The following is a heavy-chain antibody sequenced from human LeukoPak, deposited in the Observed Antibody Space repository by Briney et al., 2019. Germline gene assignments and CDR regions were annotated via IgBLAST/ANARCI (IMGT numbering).Heavy chain of an antibody. D-gene: IGHD4-11*01. CDR1: GFTFSSYT. Sequence: GGSLRLSCAASGFTFSSYTMNWVRQAPGKGLEWVSSISSSSGYIYYADSVKGRFTISRDNAKNSLYLQMNSLRAEDTAVYYCARDQGGSSTVTTADYWGQGTLVTVSS. J-gene: IGHJ4*02. V-gene: IGHV3-21*01. CDR2: ISSSSGYI. CDR3: ARDQGGSSTVTTADY.